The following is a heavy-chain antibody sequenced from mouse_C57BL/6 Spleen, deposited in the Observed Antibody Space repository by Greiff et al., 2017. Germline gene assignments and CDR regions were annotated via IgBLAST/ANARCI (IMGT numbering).Heavy chain of an antibody. Sequence: VQLKQSGAELVKPGASVKMSCKASGYTFTSYWITWVKQRPGQGLEWIGDIYPGSGSTNYNEKFKSKATLTVDTSSSTAYMQLSSLTSEDSAVYYCARGGYYGSSPFDYWGQGTTLTVSS. CDR3: ARGGYYGSSPFDY. V-gene: IGHV1-55*01. J-gene: IGHJ2*01. D-gene: IGHD1-1*01. CDR2: IYPGSGST. CDR1: GYTFTSYW.